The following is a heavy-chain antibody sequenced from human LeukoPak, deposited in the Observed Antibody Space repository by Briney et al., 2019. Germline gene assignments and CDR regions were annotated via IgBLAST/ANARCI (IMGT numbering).Heavy chain of an antibody. J-gene: IGHJ4*02. V-gene: IGHV4-38-2*02. Sequence: SETLSLTCTVSGYSISSGYYWGWIRQPPGKGLEWTGSIDHSGSTYYNPSLKSRITISVDTSKNQFSLKLSSVTAADTAVYYCAKEGNFVVAATPADYWGQGTLVTVSS. CDR3: AKEGNFVVAATPADY. D-gene: IGHD2-15*01. CDR2: IDHSGST. CDR1: GYSISSGYY.